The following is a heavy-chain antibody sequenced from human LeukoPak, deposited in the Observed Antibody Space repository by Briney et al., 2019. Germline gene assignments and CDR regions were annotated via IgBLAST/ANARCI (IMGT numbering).Heavy chain of an antibody. CDR3: ARQSCTTTNCPFDY. V-gene: IGHV5-51*01. D-gene: IGHD2-2*01. Sequence: GESLKISCKGSGYSFTNYWIGWVRQRPGKGPEWMGIIYPGDSDTRYSPSFQGQVTMSADKSISTAYLQWSSLKASDTAMYYCARQSCTTTNCPFDYWGQGTLVTVSS. CDR1: GYSFTNYW. CDR2: IYPGDSDT. J-gene: IGHJ4*02.